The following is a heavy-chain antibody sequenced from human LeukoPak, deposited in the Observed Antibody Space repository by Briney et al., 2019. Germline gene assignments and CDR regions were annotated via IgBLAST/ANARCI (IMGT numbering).Heavy chain of an antibody. J-gene: IGHJ5*02. CDR2: INHSGST. Sequence: SETLSLTCAVYGGSFSGYYWSWIRQPPGKGLEWIGEINHSGSTNYNPSLKSRVTISVDTSKNQFSLKLSSVTAADTAVYYCARSLQIIAAGYNWVDPWGQGTLVTVSS. V-gene: IGHV4-34*01. CDR1: GGSFSGYY. D-gene: IGHD6-13*01. CDR3: ARSLQIIAAGYNWVDP.